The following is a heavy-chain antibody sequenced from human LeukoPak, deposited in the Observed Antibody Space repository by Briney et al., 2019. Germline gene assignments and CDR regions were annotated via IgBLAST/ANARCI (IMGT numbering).Heavy chain of an antibody. J-gene: IGHJ5*02. CDR2: INPNSGGT. CDR3: ARGRYNWNDGPGWFDP. V-gene: IGHV1-2*06. CDR1: GYTFTGYY. Sequence: ASVKVSCKASGYTFTGYYMHWVRQAPGQGLEWMGRINPNSGGTDYAQKFQGRVTMTRDTSISTAYMELSRLRSDDTAVYYCARGRYNWNDGPGWFDPWGQGTLVTVSS. D-gene: IGHD1-1*01.